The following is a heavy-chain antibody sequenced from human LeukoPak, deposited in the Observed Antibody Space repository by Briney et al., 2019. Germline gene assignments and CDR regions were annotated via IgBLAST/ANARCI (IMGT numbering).Heavy chain of an antibody. V-gene: IGHV3-7*01. Sequence: PGRSLGLSCAASGFTFSSYGMHWVRQAPGKGLEWVAKIKQDGSEKYYVDSVKGRFTISRDNAKNSLYLQMNSLRAEDTAVYYCARDKGTVTPRGYYYYMDVWGQRDHGHRLL. CDR2: IKQDGSEK. CDR1: GFTFSSYG. D-gene: IGHD4-11*01. J-gene: IGHJ6*03. CDR3: ARDKGTVTPRGYYYYMDV.